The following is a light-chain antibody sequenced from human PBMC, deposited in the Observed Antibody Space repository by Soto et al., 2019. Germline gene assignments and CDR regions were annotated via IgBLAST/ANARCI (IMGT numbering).Light chain of an antibody. CDR2: WAS. CDR3: QQYYSTRT. Sequence: DIVMTQSPDSLAVSLGERATINCKSSQSVLYSSDNKNYLAWYQQKPGQPPKLLIYWASTRDSGVPDRFSGSGSGADFTLTISRLQAEDVAVYYCQQYYSTRTFGGGTKVEIK. V-gene: IGKV4-1*01. CDR1: QSVLYSSDNKNY. J-gene: IGKJ4*01.